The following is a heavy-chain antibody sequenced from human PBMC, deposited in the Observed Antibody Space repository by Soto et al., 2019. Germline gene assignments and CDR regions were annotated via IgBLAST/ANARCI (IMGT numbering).Heavy chain of an antibody. Sequence: RAAVKVSCKASGYTFTSYYMHWVRQAPGQGLEWMGIINPSGGSTSYAQKFQGRVTMTRDTSTSTVYMELSSLRSEDTAVYYCARVTRPPYYFDYWGQGTLVTVSS. CDR1: GYTFTSYY. CDR3: ARVTRPPYYFDY. J-gene: IGHJ4*02. V-gene: IGHV1-46*01. CDR2: INPSGGST.